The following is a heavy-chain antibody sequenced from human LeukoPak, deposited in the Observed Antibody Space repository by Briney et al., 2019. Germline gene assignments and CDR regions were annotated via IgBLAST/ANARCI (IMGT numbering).Heavy chain of an antibody. CDR2: INPSGGRT. J-gene: IGHJ4*02. CDR1: GYTFTSYF. CDR3: ARDPEGVTPLDY. V-gene: IGHV1-46*01. Sequence: ASVKVSCKASGYTFTSYFMHWVRQAPGQGLEWMGIINPSGGRTSYAQKFQGRVTMTRDTSTSTVYMELSSLRSEDTAVYYCARDPEGVTPLDYWGQGTLVTVSS. D-gene: IGHD3-10*01.